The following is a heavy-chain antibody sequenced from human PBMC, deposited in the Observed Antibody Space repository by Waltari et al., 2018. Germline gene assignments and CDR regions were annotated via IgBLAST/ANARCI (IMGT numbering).Heavy chain of an antibody. Sequence: NCWWSWVRQSPEKGLEGIGQVHHSGKTHYNPSLQSRVAISLDKPKNHFSLNLNSVTAADTAIYYCAGDRAIGLFFDYWGRGTLVTVSS. J-gene: IGHJ4*02. CDR3: AGDRAIGLFFDY. CDR2: VHHSGKT. D-gene: IGHD2-2*01. V-gene: IGHV4-4*02. CDR1: NCW.